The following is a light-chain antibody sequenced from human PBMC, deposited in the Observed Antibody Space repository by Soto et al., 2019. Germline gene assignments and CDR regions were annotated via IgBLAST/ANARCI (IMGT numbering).Light chain of an antibody. J-gene: IGKJ1*01. V-gene: IGKV3-20*01. CDR2: LAS. CDR1: ERVSASY. Sequence: EVVLPQSPDTLSLSPGDRATLSCRASERVSASYIAWYQQKPGQAPRLLIYLASSRATGIPDRFSGSGSGTDFTLTISRLEPEDFAGYCCQQYGTSPPWTFGPGTKVEIK. CDR3: QQYGTSPPWT.